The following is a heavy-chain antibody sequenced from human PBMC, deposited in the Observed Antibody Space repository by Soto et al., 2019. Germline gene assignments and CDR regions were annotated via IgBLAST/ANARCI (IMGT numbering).Heavy chain of an antibody. Sequence: VQLVESGGGVVQPGRSLRLSCAASGSTFSNYGMHWVRQAPGKGPEWVAVIWYDGSNKYYGESVKGRFSISRDNSKNTLYLDINSLRTVDTAVYYCARDGGSHGPSYFDSWGQGGLVIVSS. V-gene: IGHV3-33*01. CDR3: ARDGGSHGPSYFDS. CDR2: IWYDGSNK. D-gene: IGHD3-16*01. CDR1: GSTFSNYG. J-gene: IGHJ4*02.